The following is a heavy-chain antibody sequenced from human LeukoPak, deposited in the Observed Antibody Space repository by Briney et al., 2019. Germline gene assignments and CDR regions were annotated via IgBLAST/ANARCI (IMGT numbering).Heavy chain of an antibody. J-gene: IGHJ4*02. CDR2: ISGSGGST. D-gene: IGHD6-13*01. CDR1: GFTFSNYA. Sequence: PGGSLRLSCAASGFTFSNYAMTWVRLAPGKGLEWVSGISGSGGSTYYADSVKGRFTISRDNPKNTLYLQMNSLRAEDTAVYYCAKRGSSWYFDYWGQGTLVTVSS. CDR3: AKRGSSWYFDY. V-gene: IGHV3-23*01.